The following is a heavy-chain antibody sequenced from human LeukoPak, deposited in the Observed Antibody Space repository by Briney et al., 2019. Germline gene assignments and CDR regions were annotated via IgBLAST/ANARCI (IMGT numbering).Heavy chain of an antibody. D-gene: IGHD3/OR15-3a*01. CDR1: GFTFSSYG. CDR2: LSSSSTYI. J-gene: IGHJ4*02. CDR3: ARLSVDYYFDY. Sequence: GGSLRLSCAASGFTFSSYGMNWVRQAPGKGLEWVSSLSSSSTYIYYADSVKGRFTISRDNAKNSLYLQMNSLRADDTAVYHCARLSVDYYFDYWGQGTLVTVSS. V-gene: IGHV3-21*04.